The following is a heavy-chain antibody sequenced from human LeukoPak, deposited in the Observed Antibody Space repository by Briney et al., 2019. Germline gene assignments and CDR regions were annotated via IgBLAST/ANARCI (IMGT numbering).Heavy chain of an antibody. CDR2: IKQDGSEK. D-gene: IGHD6-13*01. CDR1: GFTFSSYW. V-gene: IGHV3-7*03. J-gene: IGHJ6*02. CDR3: ARDLAAAAPTSSLHKYYYYYYGMDV. Sequence: TGGSLRLSCAASGFTFSSYWMSWVRQAPGKGLEWVANIKQDGSEKYYVDSVKGRFTISRDNAKNSLYLQMNSLRAEDTAVYYYARDLAAAAPTSSLHKYYYYYYGMDVWGQGTTVTVSS.